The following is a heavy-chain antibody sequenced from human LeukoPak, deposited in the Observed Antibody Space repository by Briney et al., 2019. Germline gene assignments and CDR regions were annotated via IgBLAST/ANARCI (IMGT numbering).Heavy chain of an antibody. D-gene: IGHD6-13*01. Sequence: GGSLRLSCAASGFTFSSYDMHWVRQATGKSLEWVSAIGTAGDPYYPGSVKGRFTISRENAKNSLYLQMNSLRAGDTAVYYCARARRSSSWSLDYWGQGTLVTVSS. CDR3: ARARRSSSWSLDY. CDR1: GFTFSSYD. J-gene: IGHJ4*02. V-gene: IGHV3-13*05. CDR2: IGTAGDP.